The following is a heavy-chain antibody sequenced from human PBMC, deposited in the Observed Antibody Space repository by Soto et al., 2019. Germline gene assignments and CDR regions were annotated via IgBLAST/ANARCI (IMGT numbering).Heavy chain of an antibody. J-gene: IGHJ4*02. CDR1: GYTFTSYG. CDR2: ISAYNGNT. Sequence: QVQLVPSGAEVKKPGASVKGSCKASGYTFTSYGISWVRQAPVHGLEWMGWISAYNGNTNYAQKLQGRVTMTTDTATSTAYRELRSLRSDDTAVYYCARTSQWDSSGYYFPQDSWGQGTLVTDSS. D-gene: IGHD3-22*01. V-gene: IGHV1-18*04. CDR3: ARTSQWDSSGYYFPQDS.